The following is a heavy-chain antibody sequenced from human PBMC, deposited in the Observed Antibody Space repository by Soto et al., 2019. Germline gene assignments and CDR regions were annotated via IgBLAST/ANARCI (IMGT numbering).Heavy chain of an antibody. J-gene: IGHJ4*02. CDR1: GYSFTPYG. CDR3: ARGDGDTLDY. V-gene: IGHV1-18*01. Sequence: QVQLVQSGAEVKKPGASVKVSCKASGYSFTPYGITWVRQAPGQGLEWTGWINAYVGETKSAQKYEGRVTVTMDTSTNTAYLELRSLRSDDTAVYYCARGDGDTLDYWGQGTLVRVSA. CDR2: INAYVGET.